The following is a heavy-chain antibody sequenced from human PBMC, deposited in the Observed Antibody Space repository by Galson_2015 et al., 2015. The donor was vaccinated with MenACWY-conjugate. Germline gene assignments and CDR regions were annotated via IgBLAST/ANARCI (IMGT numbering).Heavy chain of an antibody. CDR2: INGDESTT. CDR1: GFTFSTYW. D-gene: IGHD2-8*01. CDR3: VRGTNDWKGVDY. Sequence: SPRLSCAVSGFTFSTYWMPWGPPIPGKGPASVSCINGDESTTDYAASVKGRFTISRDNAKNTLFLQMNRLRTEDTAVYYCVRGTNDWKGVDYWGQGTLVNVSS. V-gene: IGHV3-74*01. J-gene: IGHJ4*02.